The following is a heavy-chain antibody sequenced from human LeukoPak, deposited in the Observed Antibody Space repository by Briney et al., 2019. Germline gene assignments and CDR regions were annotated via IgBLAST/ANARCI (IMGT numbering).Heavy chain of an antibody. J-gene: IGHJ6*03. Sequence: SQTLSLTCTVSGGSISSGSYYWSWIRQPAGKGLEWIGRIYTSGSTNHNPSLKSRVTISVDTSKNQFSLKLSSVTAADTAVYYCARDHYGSGSYYYYYYYTDVWGKGTTVTVSS. CDR3: ARDHYGSGSYYYYYYYTDV. CDR1: GGSISSGSYY. V-gene: IGHV4-61*02. D-gene: IGHD3-10*01. CDR2: IYTSGST.